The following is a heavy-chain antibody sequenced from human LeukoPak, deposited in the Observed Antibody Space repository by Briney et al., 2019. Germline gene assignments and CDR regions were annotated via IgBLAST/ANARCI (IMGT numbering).Heavy chain of an antibody. Sequence: ASVTVSCKASGYTFTGYYMHRVRQAPGQGLEWMGWINPNSGDTNYAQTFQGRVTMTRDTSINTAYMELSRLRSDDTAVFYCATLYGGWGQGTLVTVSS. V-gene: IGHV1-2*02. J-gene: IGHJ4*02. CDR1: GYTFTGYY. CDR2: INPNSGDT. CDR3: ATLYGG. D-gene: IGHD3-10*01.